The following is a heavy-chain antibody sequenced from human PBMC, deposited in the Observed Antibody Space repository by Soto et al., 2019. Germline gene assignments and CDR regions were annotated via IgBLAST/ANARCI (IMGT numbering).Heavy chain of an antibody. CDR1: GLTFSSYG. J-gene: IGHJ4*02. Sequence: GGSMRLSCAASGLTFSSYGMHWVRKDTGKGLEWVAVIWFDGSNKNYADSVKGRFTTSRDNPKNTLFLQLNSVRAEDAAVYYCARDRTRFIAAAGTFDCWGQGTLVTVSS. CDR2: IWFDGSNK. D-gene: IGHD6-13*01. CDR3: ARDRTRFIAAAGTFDC. V-gene: IGHV3-33*01.